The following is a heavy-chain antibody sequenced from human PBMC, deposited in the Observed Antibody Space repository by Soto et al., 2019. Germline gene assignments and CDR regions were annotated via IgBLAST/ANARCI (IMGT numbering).Heavy chain of an antibody. J-gene: IGHJ4*02. Sequence: LVESGGGVVQPGRSLRLSCATSGFTFSPDIMHWVRQPPDKGLEWVPLISCDGTNKYYGDSVKGRLTISRDNSEKMLSLQMKSLRAEDTAVYYCARDLGLAVGSGLDYWGQGTLVIVSS. CDR1: GFTFSPDI. CDR2: ISCDGTNK. CDR3: ARDLGLAVGSGLDY. D-gene: IGHD3-10*01. V-gene: IGHV3-30-3*01.